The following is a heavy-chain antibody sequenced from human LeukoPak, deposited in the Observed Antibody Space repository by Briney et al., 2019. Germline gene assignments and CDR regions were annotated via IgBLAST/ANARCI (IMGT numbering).Heavy chain of an antibody. V-gene: IGHV3-53*01. CDR3: VRRAGGYSHPYDY. CDR1: GFTVSGNY. Sequence: PGGSLRLSCAVSGFTVSGNYMSWVRQAPGKGLEWVSLIYSGGTTYYADSVKGRFTISRDNSKNTLYLQMNSLRAEDTAVYYCVRRAGGYSHPYDYWGQGILVTVSS. D-gene: IGHD4-23*01. J-gene: IGHJ4*02. CDR2: IYSGGTT.